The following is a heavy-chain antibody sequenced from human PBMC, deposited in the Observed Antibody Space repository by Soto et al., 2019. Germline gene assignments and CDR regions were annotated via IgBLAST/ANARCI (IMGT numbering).Heavy chain of an antibody. CDR2: IIPILGIA. V-gene: IGHV1-69*08. D-gene: IGHD6-6*01. J-gene: IGHJ6*03. CDR3: AREKGSSEDYYYYFMDI. Sequence: QVQLVQSGDEVKKPGSSVKVSCKASGGTFSSYTISWVRQAPGQGLKWMGRIIPILGIANYAQKLKGRVTITADKSTRTAYMELSSLRSEDTALYYCAREKGSSEDYYYYFMDIWCNGTTVTVSS. CDR1: GGTFSSYT.